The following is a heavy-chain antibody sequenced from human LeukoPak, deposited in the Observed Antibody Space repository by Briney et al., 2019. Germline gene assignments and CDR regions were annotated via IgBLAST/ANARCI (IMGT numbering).Heavy chain of an antibody. D-gene: IGHD6-13*01. J-gene: IGHJ4*02. Sequence: SQTLSLTCAISGDSVSSNSATWDWIRQSPSRGLEWLGRTYYRSKWFSDYAVSVKGRITVNPDASKNQFSLQLNSVTPEDTAVYYCARAKNLYSSSWYMDYWGQGTLVTVSS. CDR2: TYYRSKWFS. CDR3: ARAKNLYSSSWYMDY. CDR1: GDSVSSNSAT. V-gene: IGHV6-1*01.